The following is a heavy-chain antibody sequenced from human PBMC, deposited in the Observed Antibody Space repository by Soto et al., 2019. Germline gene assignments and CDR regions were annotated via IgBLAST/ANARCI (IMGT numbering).Heavy chain of an antibody. V-gene: IGHV4-59*01. CDR3: ARQNALQCLVRGSWFDP. D-gene: IGHD6-19*01. J-gene: IGHJ5*02. CDR1: GDSISSYY. Sequence: SETLSLTCTVSGDSISSYYWNWIRQSRGKGLEWIGYVYYSGGTNYNPSLTSRVTISIDTSKNQFSLTLRSVTATDTAVYYCARQNALQCLVRGSWFDPWGQGILVTVSS. CDR2: VYYSGGT.